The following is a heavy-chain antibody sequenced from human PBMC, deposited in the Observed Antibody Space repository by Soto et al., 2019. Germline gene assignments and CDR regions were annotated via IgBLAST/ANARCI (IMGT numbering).Heavy chain of an antibody. CDR3: ARTYSGYDLSAEYFQH. V-gene: IGHV3-21*01. J-gene: IGHJ1*01. Sequence: EVQLVESGGGLVNPGGSLRLSCAASVFTFSRYSINWVRQAPGKGREWVSSISSSSSYIYYADSVKGRFTISRDNAKNSLYLQMNSLRAEDTAVYYCARTYSGYDLSAEYFQHWGQGNLVTVSS. CDR1: VFTFSRYS. CDR2: ISSSSSYI. D-gene: IGHD5-12*01.